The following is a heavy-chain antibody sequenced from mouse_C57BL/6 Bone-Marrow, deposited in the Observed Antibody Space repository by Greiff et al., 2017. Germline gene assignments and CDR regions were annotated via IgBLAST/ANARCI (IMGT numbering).Heavy chain of an antibody. V-gene: IGHV1-54*01. CDR1: GYAFTNYL. CDR2: INPGSGGT. Sequence: VQLQQSGAELVRPGTSVKVSCKASGYAFTNYLIEWVKQRPGQGLEWIGVINPGSGGTNYNEKFKGKATLTADKSSSPAYMQLSSLTSEDSAVYFCAREDDGYYWFAYWGQGTLVTVSA. CDR3: AREDDGYYWFAY. D-gene: IGHD2-3*01. J-gene: IGHJ3*01.